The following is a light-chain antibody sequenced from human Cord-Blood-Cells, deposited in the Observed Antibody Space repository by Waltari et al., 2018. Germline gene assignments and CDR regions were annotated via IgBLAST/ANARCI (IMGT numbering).Light chain of an antibody. CDR2: EGS. Sequence: QSALTQSASVSGSPGQSITISCTGTSSDVGSYNLVSWYQQHPGKAPKLMIYEGSKRPSGVSNRFSGSKSGNTASLTISGLQAEDDADYYCCLYAGSSTYVFGTGTKVTVL. J-gene: IGLJ1*01. CDR3: CLYAGSSTYV. CDR1: SSDVGSYNL. V-gene: IGLV2-23*01.